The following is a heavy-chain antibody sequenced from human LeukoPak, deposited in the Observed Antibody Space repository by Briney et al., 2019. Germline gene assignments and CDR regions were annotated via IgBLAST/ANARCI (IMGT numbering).Heavy chain of an antibody. Sequence: ASVKVSCKASGYTFTSYYIHWVRQAPGQGLEWMGVINPGGGSTSYAQKFQGRVTMTRDTSTSTVYMELSSLRSEDTAVYYCARDGLYCTNGVCSSDIWGQGTLVTVSS. J-gene: IGHJ3*02. D-gene: IGHD2-8*01. CDR3: ARDGLYCTNGVCSSDI. CDR2: INPGGGST. CDR1: GYTFTSYY. V-gene: IGHV1-46*01.